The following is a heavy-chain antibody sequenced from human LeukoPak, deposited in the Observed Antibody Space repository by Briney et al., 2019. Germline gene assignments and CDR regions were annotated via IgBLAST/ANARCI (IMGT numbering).Heavy chain of an antibody. V-gene: IGHV3-7*03. CDR1: GITFSSIW. CDR3: AKMDTATSADAFDI. D-gene: IGHD5-18*01. Sequence: PGGSLRLSCEASGITFSSIWMGWVRQAPGKGLEWVAIIKQDGSEKYYVDSVKGRFTISRDNSKDTLYLQMNSLRAEDTAVYYCAKMDTATSADAFDIWGQGTMVTVSS. J-gene: IGHJ3*02. CDR2: IKQDGSEK.